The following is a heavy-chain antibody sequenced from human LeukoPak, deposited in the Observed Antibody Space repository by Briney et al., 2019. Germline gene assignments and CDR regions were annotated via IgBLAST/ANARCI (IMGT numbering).Heavy chain of an antibody. CDR2: ISSGSGTI. J-gene: IGHJ6*03. Sequence: GGSLRLSCAASGFTFNNYALTWVRQTPGKGLEWVSYISSGSGTIYYADSVKGRFTISRDNAKNSPYLQMNSPRAEDTAVYYCARGRNYYYMDVWGKGTTVTVSS. CDR3: ARGRNYYYMDV. V-gene: IGHV3-48*01. CDR1: GFTFNNYA.